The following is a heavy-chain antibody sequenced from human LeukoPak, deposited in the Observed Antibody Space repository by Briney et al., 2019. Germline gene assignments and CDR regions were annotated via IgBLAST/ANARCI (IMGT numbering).Heavy chain of an antibody. CDR2: IYYSGST. CDR3: ARQGNWFDP. J-gene: IGHJ5*02. V-gene: IGHV4-39*01. CDR1: GGSISSSSYY. Sequence: SETLSLTCTVSGGSISSSSYYWGWIRQPPGKGLEWIGSIYYSGSTYYNPSLKSRVTISVDTSKNQFSLKLSSVTAADTAVYYCARQGNWFDPWGQGTLVTVSS.